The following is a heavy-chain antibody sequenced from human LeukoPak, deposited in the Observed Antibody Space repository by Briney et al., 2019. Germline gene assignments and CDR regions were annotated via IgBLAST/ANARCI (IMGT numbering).Heavy chain of an antibody. D-gene: IGHD4-17*01. Sequence: SETLSLTCTVSGGSISSSSYYWGWIRQPPGKGLEWIGSIHYSGSTYYNPSLKSRVTISVDTSKNQFSLKLSSVPAADTAVYYCARLPDYGDYGGLLYDYWGQGTLVTVSS. J-gene: IGHJ4*02. V-gene: IGHV4-39*01. CDR1: GGSISSSSYY. CDR2: IHYSGST. CDR3: ARLPDYGDYGGLLYDY.